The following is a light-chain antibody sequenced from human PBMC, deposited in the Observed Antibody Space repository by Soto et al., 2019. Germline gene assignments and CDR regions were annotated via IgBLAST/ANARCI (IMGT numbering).Light chain of an antibody. J-gene: IGKJ1*01. Sequence: DIQMTQSPSTLSASVGDRVTITCRASQSISSWLAWYQQKPGKAPKLLIYKASSLESGVPSRFSSSGSGTEFTLTISSLQPDDVATYICQQVHSFAPTFGQGTKVEIK. CDR1: QSISSW. CDR3: QQVHSFAPT. V-gene: IGKV1-5*03. CDR2: KAS.